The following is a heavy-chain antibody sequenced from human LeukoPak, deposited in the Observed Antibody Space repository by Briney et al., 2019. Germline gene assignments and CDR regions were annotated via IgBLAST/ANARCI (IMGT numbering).Heavy chain of an antibody. CDR1: GGSISSSSYY. CDR2: IYYSGST. J-gene: IGHJ4*02. CDR3: ARGRGVPMVRGVFIDY. Sequence: PSETLSLTCTVSGGSISSSSYYWGWIRQPPGKGLEWIGSIYYSGSTYYNPSLKSRVTISVDTSKNQFSLKLSSVTAADTAVYYCARGRGVPMVRGVFIDYWGQGTLVTVSS. V-gene: IGHV4-39*01. D-gene: IGHD3-10*01.